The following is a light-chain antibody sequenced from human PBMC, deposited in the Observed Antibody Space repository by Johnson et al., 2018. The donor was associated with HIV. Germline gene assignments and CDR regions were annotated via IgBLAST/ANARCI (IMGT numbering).Light chain of an antibody. CDR2: DNN. CDR1: SSNIGNNY. CDR3: GTWDSSLSAYV. V-gene: IGLV1-51*01. J-gene: IGLJ1*01. Sequence: QSVLTQPASVSAAPGQKVTISCSGSSSNIGNNYVSWYQQLPGTAPKLLIYDNNKRPSGIPDRFSGSKSGTSATLRITGLQTGDEADYYCGTWDSSLSAYVFGTGTKVTVL.